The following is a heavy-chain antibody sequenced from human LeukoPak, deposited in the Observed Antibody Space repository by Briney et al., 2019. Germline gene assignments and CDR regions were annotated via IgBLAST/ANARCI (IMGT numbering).Heavy chain of an antibody. Sequence: SETLSLTCTVSGGSISSGDYYWSRIRQPPGKGLEWIGYIYYSGSTYYNPSLKSRVTISVDTSKNQFSLKLSSVTAADTAVYYCARAAMDTAMVVDYWGQGTLVTVSS. V-gene: IGHV4-30-4*01. CDR2: IYYSGST. CDR3: ARAAMDTAMVVDY. J-gene: IGHJ4*02. D-gene: IGHD5-18*01. CDR1: GGSISSGDYY.